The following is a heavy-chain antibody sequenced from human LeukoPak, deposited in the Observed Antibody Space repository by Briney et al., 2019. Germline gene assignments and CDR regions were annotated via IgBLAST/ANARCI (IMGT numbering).Heavy chain of an antibody. CDR1: GYTFTSYY. D-gene: IGHD3-22*01. CDR2: INPSGGST. CDR3: ARAWGYYYDSSGYYSQLQLGFDP. J-gene: IGHJ5*02. Sequence: ASVKVPCKASGYTFTSYYMHWVRQAPGQGLEWMGIINPSGGSTSYAQKFQGRVTMTRDTSTSTVYMELSSLRSEDTAVYYCARAWGYYYDSSGYYSQLQLGFDPWGQGTLVTVSS. V-gene: IGHV1-46*01.